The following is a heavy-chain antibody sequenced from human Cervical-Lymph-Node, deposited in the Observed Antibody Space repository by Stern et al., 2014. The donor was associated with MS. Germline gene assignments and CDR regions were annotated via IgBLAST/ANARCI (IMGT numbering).Heavy chain of an antibody. CDR3: ALTLGYCSGGSCSDWFFDL. J-gene: IGHJ2*01. V-gene: IGHV4-59*01. CDR2: IFYSGTT. CDR1: GGSMSSYY. D-gene: IGHD2-15*01. Sequence: QLQLQESGLRLVKPSETLSLTCTVSGGSMSSYYWSWILQPPGKGLEWIGYIFYSGTTNYNPSLKSRVTMSVDTSKNQFSLKLSSVTAADTAVYYCALTLGYCSGGSCSDWFFDLWGRGTLVTVSS.